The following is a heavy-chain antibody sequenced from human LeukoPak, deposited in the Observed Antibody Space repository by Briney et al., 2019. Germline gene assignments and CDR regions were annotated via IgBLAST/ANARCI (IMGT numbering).Heavy chain of an antibody. D-gene: IGHD3-3*01. CDR2: IYTSGST. CDR1: GGSISSYY. Sequence: PSETLSLTCTVSGGSISSYYWSWIRQPAGKGLEWIGRIYTSGSTNYNPSLKSRVTMSVDTSKNQFSLKLSPVTAADTAVYYCARDRVNFWSGYSTINWFDPWGQGTLVTVSS. CDR3: ARDRVNFWSGYSTINWFDP. J-gene: IGHJ5*02. V-gene: IGHV4-4*07.